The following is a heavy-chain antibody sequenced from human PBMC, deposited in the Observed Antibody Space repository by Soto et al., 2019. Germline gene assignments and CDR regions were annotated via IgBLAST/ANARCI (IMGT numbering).Heavy chain of an antibody. CDR1: GFTFSNYW. J-gene: IGHJ4*02. D-gene: IGHD3-10*01. V-gene: IGHV3-7*05. Sequence: EVHLVESGGGLVQPGGSLRLSCAASGFTFSNYWMTWVRQAPGKGLEWVANINPDGGVKYYVDSVKGRFTLSRDNAKNPLYLQMSSLRAEDTAVYYCAKAFYNGNSDFGYWGQGTLVTVSS. CDR2: INPDGGVK. CDR3: AKAFYNGNSDFGY.